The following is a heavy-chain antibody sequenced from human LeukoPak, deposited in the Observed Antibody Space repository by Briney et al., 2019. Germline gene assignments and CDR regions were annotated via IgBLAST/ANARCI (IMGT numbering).Heavy chain of an antibody. D-gene: IGHD2-8*01. CDR2: INRNGDNT. V-gene: IGHV3-20*04. CDR3: ARGFRNGPFDC. J-gene: IGHJ4*02. Sequence: PGGSLRLSCEASGYTFDDYDMRWVRHVPGKGLEWVSGINRNGDNTDYADSMKGRFTISRDNAKNSHFLQMNSLRVEDTAFYYCARGFRNGPFDCWGQGTLVTVSS. CDR1: GYTFDDYD.